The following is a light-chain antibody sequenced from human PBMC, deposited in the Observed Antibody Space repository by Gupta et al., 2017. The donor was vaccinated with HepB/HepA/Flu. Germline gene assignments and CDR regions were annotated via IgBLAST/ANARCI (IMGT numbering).Light chain of an antibody. J-gene: IGLJ2*01. CDR2: QDS. Sequence: SKLSQPLSVSVSPGQTASIPCSGDNLEDKYVCWYQQKPGQTPVVVIYQDSKRPSGIPERFSGSNSGNTATLTITGTHATDEADYYCQAWDSSVVVVFGGGTKLTVL. CDR3: QAWDSSVVVV. V-gene: IGLV3-1*01. CDR1: NLEDKY.